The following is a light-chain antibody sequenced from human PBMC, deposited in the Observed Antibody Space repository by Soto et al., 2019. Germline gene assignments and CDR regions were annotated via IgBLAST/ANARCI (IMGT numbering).Light chain of an antibody. CDR1: QDIDTY. CDR3: QKFNSAPWT. V-gene: IGKV1-27*01. CDR2: GTS. Sequence: DTQMTQSPSSLSASVGDRVTITCRASQDIDTYLAWYQQKPGKVPKLLIYGTSTLQSGVPSRFSGSGSGTDFTLTISSLQPEDVATYYCQKFNSAPWTFGQGTKWISN. J-gene: IGKJ1*01.